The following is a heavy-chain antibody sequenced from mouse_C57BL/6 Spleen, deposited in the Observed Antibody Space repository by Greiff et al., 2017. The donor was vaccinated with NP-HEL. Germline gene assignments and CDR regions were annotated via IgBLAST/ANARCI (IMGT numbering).Heavy chain of an antibody. V-gene: IGHV6-3*01. Sequence: EVKLMESGGGLVQPGGSMKLSCVASGFTFSNYWMNWVRQSPEKGLEWVAQIRLKSDNYATHYAESVKGRFTISRDDSKSSVYLQMNNLRAEDTGIYYCTGPYYSNYDWYFDVWGTGTTVTVSS. CDR2: IRLKSDNYAT. CDR3: TGPYYSNYDWYFDV. D-gene: IGHD2-5*01. CDR1: GFTFSNYW. J-gene: IGHJ1*03.